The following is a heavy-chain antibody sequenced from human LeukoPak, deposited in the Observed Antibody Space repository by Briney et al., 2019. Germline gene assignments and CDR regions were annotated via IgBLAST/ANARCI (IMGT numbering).Heavy chain of an antibody. CDR2: ISNSGSTI. Sequence: GGSLRLSCAASGFTFSSYEMNWFRQAPGKGLQWVSYISNSGSTIYYADSVKGRFTISRDNAKNSLYLQMNSLRAEDTAVYYCARERYYGSGRHYYYYMDVWGKGTTVTISS. CDR1: GFTFSSYE. J-gene: IGHJ6*03. D-gene: IGHD3-10*01. CDR3: ARERYYGSGRHYYYYMDV. V-gene: IGHV3-48*03.